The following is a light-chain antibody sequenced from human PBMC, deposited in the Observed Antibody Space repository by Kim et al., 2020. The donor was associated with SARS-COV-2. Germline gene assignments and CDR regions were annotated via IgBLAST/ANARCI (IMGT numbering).Light chain of an antibody. J-gene: IGLJ2*01. CDR3: QVWDSSSDVV. V-gene: IGLV3-21*04. Sequence: SYELTQPPSVSVAPRETASIACGGYNIGSKSVHWYQQRPGQAPVLVINYDSDRPSGIPERFSGSNSGNTATLTISRVEVGDEADYYCQVWDSSSDVVFGGGTQLTVL. CDR1: NIGSKS. CDR2: YDS.